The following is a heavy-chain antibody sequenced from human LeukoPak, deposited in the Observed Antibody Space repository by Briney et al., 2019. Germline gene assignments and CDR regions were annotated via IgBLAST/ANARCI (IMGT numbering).Heavy chain of an antibody. V-gene: IGHV4-39*01. J-gene: IGHJ4*02. CDR1: GGSFIGYY. CDR3: AILGYSSSSGFDY. Sequence: TSETLSLTCVVSGGSFIGYYWTWIRQPPGKGLEWIGSIYYSGSTYYNPSLKSRVTISVDTSKNQFSLKLSSVTAADTAVYYCAILGYSSSSGFDYWGQGTLVTVSS. CDR2: IYYSGST. D-gene: IGHD6-6*01.